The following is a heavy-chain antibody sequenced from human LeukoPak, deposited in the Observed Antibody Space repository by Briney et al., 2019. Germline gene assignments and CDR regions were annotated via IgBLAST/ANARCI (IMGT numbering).Heavy chain of an antibody. D-gene: IGHD6-13*01. V-gene: IGHV3-30*04. CDR3: ARGSIAAAGSSKGYMDV. CDR1: GFTFISYA. CDR2: ISYDGRSK. J-gene: IGHJ6*03. Sequence: GGSLRLSCAASGFTFISYAMHWVRQAPGKGLEWVAIISYDGRSKHYADSVKGRFTSSRDNSKNTLYLQMNSLRVEDRAVYYCARGSIAAAGSSKGYMDVWGKGTTVTVPS.